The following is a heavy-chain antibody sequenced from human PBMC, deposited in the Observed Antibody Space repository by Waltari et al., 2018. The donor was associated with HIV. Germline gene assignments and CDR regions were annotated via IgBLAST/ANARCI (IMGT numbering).Heavy chain of an antibody. Sequence: HLLESGGGVVQPGGSLRLSCRGFGFTFSSFTMGWVRQAPGKGLEWVSLIDASGSNTYYADSVRGPFTVSRDNSKNTLYLQMNSLRAEDTALYYCAKGQPNDWFFDHWGQGTLVTVSS. CDR1: GFTFSSFT. J-gene: IGHJ4*02. CDR3: AKGQPNDWFFDH. CDR2: IDASGSNT. D-gene: IGHD3-9*01. V-gene: IGHV3-23*05.